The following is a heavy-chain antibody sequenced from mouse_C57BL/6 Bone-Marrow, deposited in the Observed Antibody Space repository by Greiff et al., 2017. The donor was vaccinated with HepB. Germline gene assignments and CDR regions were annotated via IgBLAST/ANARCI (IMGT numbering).Heavy chain of an antibody. D-gene: IGHD1-1*01. CDR1: GFTFTDYY. CDR3: ARDSSYGAWFAY. Sequence: DVQLVESGGGLVQPGGSLSLSCAASGFTFTDYYMSWVRQPPGKALEWLGFIRNKANGYTTEYSASVKGRLTISRDNSQSILYLQMNALRAEDSATYYCARDSSYGAWFAYWGQGTLVTVSA. V-gene: IGHV7-3*01. J-gene: IGHJ3*01. CDR2: IRNKANGYTT.